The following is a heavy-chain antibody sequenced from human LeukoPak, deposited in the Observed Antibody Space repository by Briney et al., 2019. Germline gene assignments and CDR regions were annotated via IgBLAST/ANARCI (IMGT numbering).Heavy chain of an antibody. D-gene: IGHD6-13*01. J-gene: IGHJ5*02. CDR3: AKCGDFIAASYNWFDP. CDR1: GYTFTDYY. Sequence: ASVKVSCKASGYTFTDYYMQWVRQAPGQGLEWMGRINPNSGGTKYAQKFQGRVTMTRDTSISTAYMELNRLTSDDTAVYYCAKCGDFIAASYNWFDPWGPGTLVTVSS. CDR2: INPNSGGT. V-gene: IGHV1-2*06.